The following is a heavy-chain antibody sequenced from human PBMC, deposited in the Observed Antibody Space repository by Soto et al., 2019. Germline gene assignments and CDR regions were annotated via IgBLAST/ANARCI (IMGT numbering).Heavy chain of an antibody. V-gene: IGHV4-38-2*02. CDR3: ARDPALRFLEGSPARFNWFDP. J-gene: IGHJ5*02. CDR1: GYSISSGYY. CDR2: IYHSGST. Sequence: PSETLSLTCAVSGYSISSGYYWGWIRQPPGKGLEWIGSIYHSGSTYYNPSLKSRVTISVDTSKNQFSLKLSSVTAADTAVYYRARDPALRFLEGSPARFNWFDPWGQGTLVTVSS. D-gene: IGHD3-3*01.